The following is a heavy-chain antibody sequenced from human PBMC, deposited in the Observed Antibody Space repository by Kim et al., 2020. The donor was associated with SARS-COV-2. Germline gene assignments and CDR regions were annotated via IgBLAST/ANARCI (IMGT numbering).Heavy chain of an antibody. V-gene: IGHV3-48*03. J-gene: IGHJ4*02. Sequence: GGSLRLSCAASGFTFSSYEMNWVRQAPGKGLEWVSYISSSGSTIYYADSVKGRFTISRDNAKNSLYLQMNSLRAEDTAVYYCARLPIVVVVAATFLTQKLPDWGQGTLVTVSS. CDR1: GFTFSSYE. CDR3: ARLPIVVVVAATFLTQKLPD. D-gene: IGHD2-15*01. CDR2: ISSSGSTI.